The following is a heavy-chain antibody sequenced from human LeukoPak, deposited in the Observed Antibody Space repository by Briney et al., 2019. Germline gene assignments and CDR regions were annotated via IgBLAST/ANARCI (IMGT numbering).Heavy chain of an antibody. J-gene: IGHJ4*02. V-gene: IGHV1-18*01. CDR2: ISGYDGDT. CDR3: ARGGRRSGYTESDY. D-gene: IGHD2-2*02. CDR1: GGTLSSYA. Sequence: AASVKVSCKASGGTLSSYAISWVRQAPGQGLEWMGWISGYDGDTTFAQKFQGRVAMSTDTSTTTAYMEVRSLRSDDSAVYFCARGGRRSGYTESDYWGQGTLVTVSS.